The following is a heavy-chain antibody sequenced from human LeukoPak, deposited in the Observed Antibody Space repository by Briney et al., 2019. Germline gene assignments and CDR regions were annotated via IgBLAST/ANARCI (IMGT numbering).Heavy chain of an antibody. J-gene: IGHJ4*02. Sequence: GGSLTLSCVASGFIFSKYWMHWVRQAPGKGLVWVSRLNLDGSTTSYADSVKGRFTISRDNAKNTLYLQMNSLRADDTGVYYCARESSGSYWGWGQGTLVTVSS. CDR1: GFIFSKYW. CDR3: ARESSGSYWG. D-gene: IGHD3-10*01. CDR2: LNLDGSTT. V-gene: IGHV3-74*01.